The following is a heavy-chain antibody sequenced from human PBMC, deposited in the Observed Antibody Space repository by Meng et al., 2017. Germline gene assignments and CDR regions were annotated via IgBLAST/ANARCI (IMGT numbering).Heavy chain of an antibody. Sequence: ELKRLVAAVKLSGTASGSSSISVGMNWVRQAPGKGLGWMGWLNTITGIQTCAQGFTGRSVFSLDTSVSTAYLQNSSLKAEDTAVYYCATISPRDSSGLSFDYWGQGTLVTVSS. CDR2: LNTITGIQ. V-gene: IGHV7-4-1*02. CDR3: ATISPRDSSGLSFDY. CDR1: GSSSISVG. J-gene: IGHJ4*02. D-gene: IGHD3-22*01.